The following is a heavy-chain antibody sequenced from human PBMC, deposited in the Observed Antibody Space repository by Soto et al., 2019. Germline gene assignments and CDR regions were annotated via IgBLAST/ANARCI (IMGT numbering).Heavy chain of an antibody. CDR1: GGSFSGYY. CDR2: INHSGST. Sequence: QVQLQQWGAGLLKPSETLSLTCAVYGGSFSGYYWSWIRQPPGKGLEWIGEINHSGSTNYNPSLKSRVTRSVDTSTNQFSRKLNSVTAADTAVYYCAREGYYDSSGYYEVFDYWGQGTLVTVSS. D-gene: IGHD3-22*01. V-gene: IGHV4-34*01. CDR3: AREGYYDSSGYYEVFDY. J-gene: IGHJ4*02.